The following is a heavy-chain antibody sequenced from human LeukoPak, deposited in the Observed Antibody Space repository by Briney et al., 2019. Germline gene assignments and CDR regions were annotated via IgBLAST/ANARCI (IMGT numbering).Heavy chain of an antibody. CDR2: IYTSGST. Sequence: SETLSLTCTVSGGSISSGSYYWSWIRQPAGKGLEWIGRIYTSGSTNYNPSLKSRVTISVDTSKNQFSLKLSSVTAADTAVYYCARDLGGIGFDYWGQGTLVTVSS. J-gene: IGHJ4*02. CDR3: ARDLGGIGFDY. CDR1: GGSISSGSYY. D-gene: IGHD1-26*01. V-gene: IGHV4-61*02.